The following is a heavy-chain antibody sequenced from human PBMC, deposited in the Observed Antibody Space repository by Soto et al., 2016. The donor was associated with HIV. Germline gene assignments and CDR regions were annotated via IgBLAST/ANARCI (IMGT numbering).Heavy chain of an antibody. D-gene: IGHD1-26*01. V-gene: IGHV4-61*01. CDR1: GDSVSSDSHY. J-gene: IGHJ6*02. CDR3: ARDTARTXISGRLDV. Sequence: QVQLQESGPGLVKPSETLTLTCTVSGDSVSSDSHYWSWVRQPPGKGLEWLGYIYYTGSTYYNPSLKSRVTISVDTSKNQFSLKLNSVTAADTAKYYCARDTARTXISGRLDVWGQGDXGHR. CDR2: IYYTGST.